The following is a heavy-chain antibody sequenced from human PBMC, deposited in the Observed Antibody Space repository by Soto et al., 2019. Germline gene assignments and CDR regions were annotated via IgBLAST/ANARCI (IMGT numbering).Heavy chain of an antibody. D-gene: IGHD2-2*01. J-gene: IGHJ4*02. Sequence: EVQLLESGGGLVQPGGSLRLSCAASGFTFSNYAMSWVRQAPGKGLEWVSVISAGGGTHYADSVKGRFSISRDNSKNTLYLKMNSLRAEDTAVYYCAKANLSCTSSSCYDYWGQGTLVTVSS. CDR3: AKANLSCTSSSCYDY. CDR1: GFTFSNYA. V-gene: IGHV3-23*01. CDR2: ISAGGGT.